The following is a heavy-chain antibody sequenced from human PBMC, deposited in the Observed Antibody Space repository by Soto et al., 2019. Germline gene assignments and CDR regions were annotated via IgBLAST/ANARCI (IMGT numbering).Heavy chain of an antibody. V-gene: IGHV4-31*03. J-gene: IGHJ4*02. D-gene: IGHD4-17*01. Sequence: SETLSLTCTVSGGSISSGGYYWSWIRQHPGKGLEWIGYIYYSGSTYYNPSLKSRVTISVDTSKNQFSLKLSSVTAADTAVYYCARGWPLYGDLDYWGQGTLVTVSS. CDR2: IYYSGST. CDR1: GGSISSGGYY. CDR3: ARGWPLYGDLDY.